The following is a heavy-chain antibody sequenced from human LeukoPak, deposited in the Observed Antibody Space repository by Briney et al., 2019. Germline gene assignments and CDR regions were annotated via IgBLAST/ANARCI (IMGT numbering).Heavy chain of an antibody. J-gene: IGHJ4*02. CDR1: GFPFSSYS. D-gene: IGHD6-13*01. CDR3: ARSIPYGTTWYGRSDY. Sequence: GGSLRLSCAASGFPFSSYSMTWVRQAPGKGLEWVANIKPDGTAKFYVDSVKGRFTISRDNALNSLYLQMNSLRAEDTAIYYCARSIPYGTTWYGRSDYWGQGTLVTVSS. CDR2: IKPDGTAK. V-gene: IGHV3-7*03.